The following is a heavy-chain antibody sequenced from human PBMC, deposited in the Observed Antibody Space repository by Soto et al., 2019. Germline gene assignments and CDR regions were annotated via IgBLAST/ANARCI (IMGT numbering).Heavy chain of an antibody. CDR1: GYSFTSYW. V-gene: IGHV5-51*01. D-gene: IGHD4-4*01. J-gene: IGHJ6*02. Sequence: GESLKISCKGSGYSFTSYWIGWVGQMPGKGLEWMGIIYPGDSDTRYSPSFQGQVTISADRSISTAYLQWSSLKASDTAMYYCARQNRHSNYYYYGMDVWGQGTTVTVSS. CDR3: ARQNRHSNYYYYGMDV. CDR2: IYPGDSDT.